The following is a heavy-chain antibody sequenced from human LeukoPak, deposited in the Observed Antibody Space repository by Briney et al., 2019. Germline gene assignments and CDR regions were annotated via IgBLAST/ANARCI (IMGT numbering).Heavy chain of an antibody. V-gene: IGHV1-69*05. CDR3: ARVGAVVVPALDY. Sequence: ASVKVSCKASGGTFSSYAISWVRQAPGQGLEWMGGIIPIFGTANYAQKFQGRVTITTDEATSTAYMELSSLRSEDTAVYYCARVGAVVVPALDYWGQGTLVIVSS. J-gene: IGHJ4*02. D-gene: IGHD2-2*01. CDR1: GGTFSSYA. CDR2: IIPIFGTA.